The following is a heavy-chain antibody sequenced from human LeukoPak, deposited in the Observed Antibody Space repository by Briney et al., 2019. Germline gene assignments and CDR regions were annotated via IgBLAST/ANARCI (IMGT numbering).Heavy chain of an antibody. D-gene: IGHD6-6*01. J-gene: IGHJ4*02. V-gene: IGHV3-74*01. Sequence: PGGSLRLSCAASGLTASSNYMSWVRQAPGKGLVWVSRINSDGSSTSYADSVKGRFTISRDNAKNTLYLQMNSLRAEDTAVYYCARGYGSSRGWYWGQGTLVTVSS. CDR3: ARGYGSSRGWY. CDR2: INSDGSST. CDR1: GLTASSNY.